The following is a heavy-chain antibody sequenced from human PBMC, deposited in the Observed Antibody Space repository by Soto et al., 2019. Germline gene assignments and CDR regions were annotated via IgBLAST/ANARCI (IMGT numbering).Heavy chain of an antibody. Sequence: EVQLVESGGGLVQPGGSLRLSCAASGFTFRTYEMNWVRQAPGKGLEWLSYISSSGTIIYYADSVKGRFTISRDSARNSLYLQMNSLRAEDTAIYYCARRVWDPAVVAAATRGGFDIWGQGTLVTVSS. CDR1: GFTFRTYE. J-gene: IGHJ3*02. CDR3: ARRVWDPAVVAAATRGGFDI. V-gene: IGHV3-48*03. D-gene: IGHD2-15*01. CDR2: ISSSGTII.